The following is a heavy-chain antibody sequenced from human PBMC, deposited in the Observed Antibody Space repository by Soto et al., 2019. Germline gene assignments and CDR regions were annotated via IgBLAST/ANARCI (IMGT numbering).Heavy chain of an antibody. CDR3: ARLKGYYDSSGYYLYYFDY. Sequence: QVQLQESGPGLVKPSETLSLTCTASGGSISSYYWSWIRQPPGRELEWIGFIYYSGSTNYNPSLKSRITISVDTSKNQFALKLSSVTAADTAVYYCARLKGYYDSSGYYLYYFDYWGQGTLVTVSS. V-gene: IGHV4-59*01. CDR2: IYYSGST. J-gene: IGHJ4*02. D-gene: IGHD3-22*01. CDR1: GGSISSYY.